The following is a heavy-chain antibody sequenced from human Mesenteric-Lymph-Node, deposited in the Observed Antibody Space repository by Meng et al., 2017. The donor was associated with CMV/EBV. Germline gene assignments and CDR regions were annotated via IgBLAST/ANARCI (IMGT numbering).Heavy chain of an antibody. V-gene: IGHV3-7*01. CDR2: IIQDGSEQ. D-gene: IGHD3-3*01. CDR3: TRSLQEPVFGVNIQLFYFDY. CDR1: GFIFKSYW. J-gene: IGHJ4*02. Sequence: GESLKISCDTSGFIFKSYWMSWVRQAPGKGLEWVANIIQDGSEQYYVDSVKGRFTISRDNVRNSLYLQMNSLRAEDTAMYYCTRSLQEPVFGVNIQLFYFDYWGQGILVTVSS.